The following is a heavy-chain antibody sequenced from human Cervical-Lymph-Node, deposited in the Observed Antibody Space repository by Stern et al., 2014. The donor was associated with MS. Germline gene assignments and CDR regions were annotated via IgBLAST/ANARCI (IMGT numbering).Heavy chain of an antibody. Sequence: QVQLGQSGSDLKKPGASVKISCKASGYTFINYAMNWVRQAPGQGLEWMGWINTNTGNATYDQGFTGRFVFSLDTSVSTAYLQINRLKDEDTAVYYCATHLAVPGNFDSWGQGTLVTVSS. J-gene: IGHJ4*02. V-gene: IGHV7-4-1*02. D-gene: IGHD6-19*01. CDR1: GYTFINYA. CDR2: INTNTGNA. CDR3: ATHLAVPGNFDS.